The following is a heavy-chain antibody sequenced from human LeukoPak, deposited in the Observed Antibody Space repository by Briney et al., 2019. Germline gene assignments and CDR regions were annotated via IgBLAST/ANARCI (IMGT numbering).Heavy chain of an antibody. D-gene: IGHD1/OR15-1a*01. CDR1: GFTFDDYA. CDR2: ISWNSGSI. CDR3: AKGLRRTTDGDPSLDY. V-gene: IGHV3-9*01. Sequence: GGSLRLSCAASGFTFDDYAMHWVRQAPGKGLEWVSGISWNSGSIGYADSVKGRFTISRDNAKNSLYLQMHSLRAEDTALYYCAKGLRRTTDGDPSLDYWGQGTLVTVSS. J-gene: IGHJ4*02.